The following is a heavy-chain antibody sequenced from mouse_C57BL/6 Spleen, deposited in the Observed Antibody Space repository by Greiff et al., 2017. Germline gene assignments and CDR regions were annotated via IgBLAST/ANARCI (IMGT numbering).Heavy chain of an antibody. D-gene: IGHD1-1*01. CDR3: ARGDYVYAMDY. V-gene: IGHV1-19*01. Sequence: VQLKQSGPVLVKPGASVKMSCKASGYTFTDYYMNWVKQSHGKSLEWIGVINPYNGGTSYNQKFKGKATLTVDKSSSTAYMELNSLTSEDSAVYYCARGDYVYAMDYWGQGTSGTVSS. J-gene: IGHJ4*01. CDR1: GYTFTDYY. CDR2: INPYNGGT.